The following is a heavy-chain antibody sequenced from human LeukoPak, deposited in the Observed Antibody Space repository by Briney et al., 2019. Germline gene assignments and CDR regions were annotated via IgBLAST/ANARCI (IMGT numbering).Heavy chain of an antibody. J-gene: IGHJ4*02. CDR1: GYTLTELS. CDR2: FDPEDGET. D-gene: IGHD3-10*01. V-gene: IGHV1-24*01. Sequence: ASVKVSCKVSGYTLTELSMHWLRQAPGKGLEWMGGFDPEDGETIYAQKFQGRVTMTEDTSTDTAYMALSSLRSEDTAVYYCASAAMVRGVHFDYWGQGTLVTVSS. CDR3: ASAAMVRGVHFDY.